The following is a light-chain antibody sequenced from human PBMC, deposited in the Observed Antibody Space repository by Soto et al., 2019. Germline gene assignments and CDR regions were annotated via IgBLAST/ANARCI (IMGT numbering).Light chain of an antibody. V-gene: IGKV1D-12*01. CDR3: QQANSFPFT. Sequence: DIQITQSASSVPASXCDCVTNTXXASQGISSWLAWYQQKPGKAPKLLIYAASSLQSGVPSRFSGSGSGTDFTLTISSLQPEDFATYYCQQANSFPFTFGQGTRLEIK. CDR1: QGISSW. J-gene: IGKJ5*01. CDR2: AAS.